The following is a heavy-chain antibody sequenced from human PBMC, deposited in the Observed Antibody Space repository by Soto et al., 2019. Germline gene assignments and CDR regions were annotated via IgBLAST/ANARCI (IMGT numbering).Heavy chain of an antibody. CDR1: GFTFSNFA. V-gene: IGHV3-23*01. Sequence: QLLESGGGFVQPGGSLRLSCVASGFTFSNFAMAWVRQAPGEGLEWVSAIIGSGDDTFYADSMKGRFTISRDNSKDTLYLQINRLRAEDTAVYYCANPIPQTGTTFGFWGQGSLVTVSS. CDR2: IIGSGDDT. D-gene: IGHD1-1*01. CDR3: ANPIPQTGTTFGF. J-gene: IGHJ4*02.